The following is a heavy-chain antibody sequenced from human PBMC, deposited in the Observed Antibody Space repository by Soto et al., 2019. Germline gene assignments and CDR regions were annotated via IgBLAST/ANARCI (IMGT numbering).Heavy chain of an antibody. Sequence: SVKVSCKASGGTFSSYAISWVRQAPGQGLEWMGGIIPIFGTANYAQKFQGRVTITADESTSTAYMELSSLRSEDTAVYYCARAGEQWELLLAMYFQHWGQGTLVTVSS. V-gene: IGHV1-69*13. CDR2: IIPIFGTA. CDR3: ARAGEQWELLLAMYFQH. J-gene: IGHJ1*01. CDR1: GGTFSSYA. D-gene: IGHD1-26*01.